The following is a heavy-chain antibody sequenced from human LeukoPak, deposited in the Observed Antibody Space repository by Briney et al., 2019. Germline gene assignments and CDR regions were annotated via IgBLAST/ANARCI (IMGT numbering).Heavy chain of an antibody. CDR2: MKYDGSGI. J-gene: IGHJ5*02. CDR1: GFSSTSDW. CDR3: AKGVFATPGAP. D-gene: IGHD6-13*01. Sequence: GGSLRLSCVASGFSSTSDWMTWVRQAPGKGLEWVANMKYDGSGIHYVDSVKGRFTISRDNAKNSVYLQMNSLRAEDTAVYYCAKGVFATPGAPWGQGTLVTVSS. V-gene: IGHV3-7*03.